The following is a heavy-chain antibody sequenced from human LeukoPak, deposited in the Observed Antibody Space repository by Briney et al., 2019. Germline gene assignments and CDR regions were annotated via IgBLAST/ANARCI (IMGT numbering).Heavy chain of an antibody. Sequence: GGSLRLSCAALGFTFSANGLTGVGQAPGKGLEWVSYISSSGTSTFYADSVKGRFTISRDNAKSSLYVQMNSLRDEDTALYYCARGGVWGQGTMVTVSS. V-gene: IGHV3-48*02. CDR1: GFTFSANG. CDR3: ARGGV. CDR2: ISSSGTST. J-gene: IGHJ3*01.